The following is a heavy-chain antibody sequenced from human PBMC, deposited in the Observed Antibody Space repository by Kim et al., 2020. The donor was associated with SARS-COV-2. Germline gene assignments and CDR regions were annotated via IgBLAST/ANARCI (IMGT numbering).Heavy chain of an antibody. CDR1: GFTFSSYD. Sequence: GGSLRLSCAASGFTFSSYDMSWVRQAPGKGLEWVSSFTLSDDTTLYADAVKGRFTISRDNSKNTLYLQMNSLRAEDTALFYCAATGSGGWRFDYWGHGTLVTVSS. CDR3: AATGSGGWRFDY. J-gene: IGHJ4*01. D-gene: IGHD2-15*01. V-gene: IGHV3-23*01. CDR2: FTLSDDTT.